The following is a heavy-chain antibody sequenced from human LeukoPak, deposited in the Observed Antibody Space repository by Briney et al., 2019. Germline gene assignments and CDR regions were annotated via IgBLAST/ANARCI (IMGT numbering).Heavy chain of an antibody. V-gene: IGHV4-61*02. D-gene: IGHD4-17*01. Sequence: PSETLSLTCTVSGDSMRSDSYFWSWIRQPAGKGLEWIGRCCSSGNTYYNPSLESRVTISLDTPRNQFSLKVSSVTAADTAVYYCATARADYGDYNSFYYMDVWGKGTTVTVSS. CDR3: ATARADYGDYNSFYYMDV. CDR1: GDSMRSDSYF. CDR2: CCSSGNT. J-gene: IGHJ6*03.